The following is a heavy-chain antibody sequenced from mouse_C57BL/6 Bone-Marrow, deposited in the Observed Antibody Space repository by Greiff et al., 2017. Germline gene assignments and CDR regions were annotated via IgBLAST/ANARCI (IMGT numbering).Heavy chain of an antibody. D-gene: IGHD1-1*01. V-gene: IGHV1-64*01. CDR1: GYTFTSYW. CDR2: IHPNSGST. J-gene: IGHJ3*01. CDR3: ARTSYYESSCGLVY. Sequence: QVQLQQPGAELVKPGASVKLSCKASGYTFTSYWMHWVKQRPGQGLEWIGMIHPNSGSTNYNEKFKSKATLTVDKSSSTAYMQLSSLTSDDSAVVVCARTSYYESSCGLVYGGQGTLVTVSA.